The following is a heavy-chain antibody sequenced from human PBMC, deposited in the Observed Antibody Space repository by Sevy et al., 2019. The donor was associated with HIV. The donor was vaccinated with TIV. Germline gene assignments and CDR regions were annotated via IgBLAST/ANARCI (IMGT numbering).Heavy chain of an antibody. J-gene: IGHJ4*02. CDR1: GFTFSSYA. D-gene: IGHD2-2*01. V-gene: IGHV3-30*04. CDR3: ARDRSSSWINYYFDY. CDR2: ISYDGSKK. Sequence: GGSLRLSCAASGFTFSSYAIHWVRQAPGKGLEWVAVISYDGSKKYYADSVKGRFTISRDNSKNTLYLQMNSLRVEDTAVYYRARDRSSSWINYYFDYWGQGTLVNVSS.